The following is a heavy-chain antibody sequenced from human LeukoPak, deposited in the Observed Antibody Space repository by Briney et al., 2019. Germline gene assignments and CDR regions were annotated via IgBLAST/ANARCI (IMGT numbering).Heavy chain of an antibody. J-gene: IGHJ6*02. Sequence: GGSLRLSCAASGFTFSSYTMNWVRQAPGKGLEWVSSISSSSSYKYYADSVKGRFTMSRDNAKNSLFLQMNSLRADDTAVYYCARDLGYCSSTNCGHYYYGMDVWGQGTTVTVSS. CDR3: ARDLGYCSSTNCGHYYYGMDV. D-gene: IGHD2-2*01. CDR1: GFTFSSYT. CDR2: ISSSSSYK. V-gene: IGHV3-21*01.